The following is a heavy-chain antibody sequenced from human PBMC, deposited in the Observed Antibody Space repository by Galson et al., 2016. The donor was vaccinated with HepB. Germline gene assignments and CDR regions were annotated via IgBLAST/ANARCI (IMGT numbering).Heavy chain of an antibody. V-gene: IGHV3-30-3*01. D-gene: IGHD5-18*01. Sequence: SCAASGFTFSTSAVHWVRQAPGKGLEWVAVISSDGSNQFYADSVTGRFTISRDNSKDTLYLQMNSLRAEDTAVYYCAKDGGYTYALGYWGRGTLVTVSS. J-gene: IGHJ4*02. CDR2: ISSDGSNQ. CDR1: GFTFSTSA. CDR3: AKDGGYTYALGY.